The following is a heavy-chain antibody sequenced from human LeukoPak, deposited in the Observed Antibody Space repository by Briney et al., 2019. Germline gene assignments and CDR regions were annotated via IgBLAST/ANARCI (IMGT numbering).Heavy chain of an antibody. D-gene: IGHD6-13*01. CDR1: GGSISSGGYY. Sequence: SETLSLTCTVSGGSISSGGYYWSWIRQHPGKGLEWVGYIYYSGSTYYNPSLKSRVTISVDTSKNQFSLKLSSVTAADTAVYYCARDVAAAGTRYFDYWGQGTLVTVSS. CDR2: IYYSGST. J-gene: IGHJ4*02. CDR3: ARDVAAAGTRYFDY. V-gene: IGHV4-31*03.